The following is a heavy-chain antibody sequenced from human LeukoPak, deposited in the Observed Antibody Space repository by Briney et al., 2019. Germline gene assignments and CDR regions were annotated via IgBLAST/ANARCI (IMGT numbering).Heavy chain of an antibody. CDR2: ISYDGSNK. J-gene: IGHJ5*02. CDR3: AKEGYGDYDEGLLGS. V-gene: IGHV3-30*18. Sequence: GGSLRLSCAASGFTFSSYGMHWVRQAPGKGLEWVAVISYDGSNKYYADSVKGRFTISRDNSKNTLYLQMNSLRAEDTAVYYCAKEGYGDYDEGLLGSWGQGTLVTVSS. CDR1: GFTFSSYG. D-gene: IGHD4-17*01.